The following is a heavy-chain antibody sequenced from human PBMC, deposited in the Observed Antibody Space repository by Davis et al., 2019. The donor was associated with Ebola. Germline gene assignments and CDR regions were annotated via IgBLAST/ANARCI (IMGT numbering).Heavy chain of an antibody. D-gene: IGHD4-17*01. CDR3: ARVRQTTVTEHFDY. J-gene: IGHJ4*02. CDR2: IKQDGSEK. Sequence: PGGSLRLSCAASGFTFSSYWMSWVRQAPGKGLEWVANIKQDGSEKYYVDSVKGQFTISRDNAKNSLYLQMNSLRAEDTVVYYCARVRQTTVTEHFDYWGQGTLVTVSS. CDR1: GFTFSSYW. V-gene: IGHV3-7*01.